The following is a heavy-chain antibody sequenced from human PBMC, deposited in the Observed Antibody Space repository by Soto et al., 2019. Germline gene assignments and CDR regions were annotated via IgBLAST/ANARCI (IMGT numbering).Heavy chain of an antibody. CDR1: GGSIGGVGYS. CDR3: ARAQFYSGSRNYNNLMFDA. J-gene: IGHJ5*02. CDR2: MYHSGTF. V-gene: IGHV4-30-2*01. D-gene: IGHD3-10*01. Sequence: QLQLQESGSGLVKTSQTLSLTCAVSGGSIGGVGYSWSWIRQPPGGGLEWIGYMYHSGTFLKSPSLKTRLTMSLDMSKNQSSLTLNSMTAADTAVYYCARAQFYSGSRNYNNLMFDAWGQGIQVTVSS.